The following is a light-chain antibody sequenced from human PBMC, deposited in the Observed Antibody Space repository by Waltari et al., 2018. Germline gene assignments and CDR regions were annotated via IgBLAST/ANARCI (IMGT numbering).Light chain of an antibody. Sequence: SLGASVKLTCTLSSGHSSNVIAWHQQQAEKGPRYLMKVNSDGSHSKGDKIPDRFSGSSSGAERYLTISNLQSEDEADYYCQTGGHGTWVFGGGTKLTVL. J-gene: IGLJ3*02. V-gene: IGLV4-69*01. CDR3: QTGGHGTWV. CDR1: SGHSSNV. CDR2: VNSDGSH.